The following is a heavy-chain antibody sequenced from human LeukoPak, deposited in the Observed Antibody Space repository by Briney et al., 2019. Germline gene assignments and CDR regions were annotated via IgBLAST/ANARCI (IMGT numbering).Heavy chain of an antibody. V-gene: IGHV3-53*01. D-gene: IGHD1-26*01. CDR1: GFSVSSNY. CDR3: ARTIVGATNDAFDI. Sequence: TGGSLRLSCVGSGFSVSSNYMSWLRQAPGKGLEWVSVLDSGTRTYYADSVKGRFTISRDNSKKTLYLQMNSLRAEDTAVYYCARTIVGATNDAFDIWGQGTMVTVSS. CDR2: LDSGTRT. J-gene: IGHJ3*02.